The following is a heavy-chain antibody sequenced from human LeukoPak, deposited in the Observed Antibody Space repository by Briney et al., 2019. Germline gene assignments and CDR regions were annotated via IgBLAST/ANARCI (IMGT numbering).Heavy chain of an antibody. CDR2: IYNSGSYT. CDR1: GFTLSDYY. CDR3: ARNYGSGRGLDY. J-gene: IGHJ4*02. Sequence: PGGSLRLSCAASGFTLSDYYMSWIRQAPGTGLEWASYIYNSGSYTNYADSVKGRFTISRDNAKKSLYLQMNSLRAEDTAVYYCARNYGSGRGLDYWGQGTLVTVFS. D-gene: IGHD3-10*01. V-gene: IGHV3-11*03.